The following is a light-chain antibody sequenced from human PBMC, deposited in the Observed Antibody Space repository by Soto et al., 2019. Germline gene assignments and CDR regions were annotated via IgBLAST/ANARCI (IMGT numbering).Light chain of an antibody. CDR2: GAS. V-gene: IGKV3-20*01. J-gene: IGKJ2*01. CDR1: QSVYSSY. Sequence: EIVLTQSPGTLSLSPGERATLSCRASQSVYSSYLAWYQRKPGQAPRLLIYGASSRATGIPDRFSGSGSGTDFTLTSSRLEPEDFAVYYCQQYGSSPPRYSFGQGTKLEIK. CDR3: QQYGSSPPRYS.